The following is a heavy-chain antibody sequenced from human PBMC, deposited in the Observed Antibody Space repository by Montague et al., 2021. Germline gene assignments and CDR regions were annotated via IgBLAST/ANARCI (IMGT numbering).Heavy chain of an antibody. CDR2: ICDGGSA. Sequence: SETLSLTCSVSGDSVRCGIYHWGWIRQSPGKGLEWIGYICDGGSATYNTSLGSRVTMSLDTSSNQFSLNLRSATAAGTAVYYCAAYYYGGGGRGSWGQGTPVTVSS. D-gene: IGHD3-22*01. J-gene: IGHJ5*02. CDR1: GDSVRCGIYH. CDR3: AAYYYGGGGRGS. V-gene: IGHV4-61*01.